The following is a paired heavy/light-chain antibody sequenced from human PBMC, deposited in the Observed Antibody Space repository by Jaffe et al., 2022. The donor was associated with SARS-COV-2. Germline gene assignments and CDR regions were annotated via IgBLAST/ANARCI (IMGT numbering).Heavy chain of an antibody. V-gene: IGHV3-23*01. CDR1: GFSFNDYV. Sequence: QLLESGGGLVQPGGSLRLSCAGSGFSFNDYVMSWVRQAPGKGLEWVAAITGGGIFYADSVRGRFTISRDSSKKTLYLQMNSLRAEDTALYFCAQYTSWAAATSHYFEDWGQGTLVTVSS. CDR3: AQYTSWAAATSHYFED. D-gene: IGHD1-26*01. CDR2: ITGGGI. J-gene: IGHJ4*02.
Light chain of an antibody. CDR1: QTIISY. J-gene: IGKJ5*01. CDR3: QQYYTFPLT. Sequence: DIQMTQSPSTLSASVGDRVTITCRASQTIISYLAWYQQKPGKAPRLLIYKASTLESAVPSRFSGSGSGTEFTLTISSLQPDDFATYYCQQYYTFPLTFGQGTRLEI. V-gene: IGKV1-5*03. CDR2: KAS.